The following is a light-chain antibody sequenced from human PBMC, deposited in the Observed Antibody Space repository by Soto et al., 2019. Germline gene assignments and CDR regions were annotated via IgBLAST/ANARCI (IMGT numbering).Light chain of an antibody. V-gene: IGKV3-20*01. CDR2: GAS. J-gene: IGKJ4*01. CDR1: QSVGKNY. Sequence: IVLTQSPGTLSLSPGESATLSCWASQSVGKNYLAWYQLKPGRAPRLLMHGASNRATGIPDRFRGSGSERDFTLTISRLEPEDFAVYYCHQYASSPLTFGGGTVVELK. CDR3: HQYASSPLT.